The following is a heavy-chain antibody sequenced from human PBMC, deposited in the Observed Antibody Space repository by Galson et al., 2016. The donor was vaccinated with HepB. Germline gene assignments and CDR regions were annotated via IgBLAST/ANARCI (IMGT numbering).Heavy chain of an antibody. CDR3: GRDPGSSIPVAGTG. V-gene: IGHV3-74*01. Sequence: SLRLSCAASGFSFSTYWMHWVRQAPGKGLMWVSRIKSDGSSTTYADSVKGRFTISRDNAKNTLYLQMNSLRVEDTAVYYCGRDPGSSIPVAGTGWGLGTLSPSPQ. CDR2: IKSDGSST. CDR1: GFSFSTYW. J-gene: IGHJ4*02. D-gene: IGHD6-19*01.